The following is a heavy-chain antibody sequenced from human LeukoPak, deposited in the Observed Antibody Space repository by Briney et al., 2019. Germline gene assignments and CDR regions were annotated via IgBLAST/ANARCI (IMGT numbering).Heavy chain of an antibody. D-gene: IGHD3-3*01. Sequence: GGSLRLSCAASGFTFSSYAMIWVRQAPGKGLEWVSVIIGTGAKTHYADSVKGRFTISRDNSKNTLYLQMNSLRAEDTAVYYCAKSSIRFLEWLWPYYFDYWGQGTLVTVSS. CDR3: AKSSIRFLEWLWPYYFDY. J-gene: IGHJ4*02. CDR1: GFTFSSYA. CDR2: IIGTGAKT. V-gene: IGHV3-23*01.